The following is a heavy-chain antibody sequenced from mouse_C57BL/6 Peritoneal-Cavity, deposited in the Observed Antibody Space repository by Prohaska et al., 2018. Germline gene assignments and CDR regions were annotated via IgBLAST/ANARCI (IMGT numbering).Heavy chain of an antibody. J-gene: IGHJ1*03. CDR3: MRYGSYWYFDV. CDR1: GFTFSGFW. V-gene: IGHV11-2*01. Sequence: GGSRGLSCEGSGFTFSGFWLSWVRQTPGKTLEWIGDINSDGSAINYAPSIKDRFTIFRDNDKSTLYLQMSNVRSEDTATYFCMRYGSYWYFDVWGTETTVTVTS. CDR2: INSDGSAI. D-gene: IGHD4-1*01.